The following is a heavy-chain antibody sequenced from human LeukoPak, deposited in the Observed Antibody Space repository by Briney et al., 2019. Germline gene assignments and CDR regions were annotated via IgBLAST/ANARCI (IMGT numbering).Heavy chain of an antibody. CDR1: GGSISNYY. CDR2: IYYSGST. CDR3: AREWVVAATGYWFDP. J-gene: IGHJ5*02. D-gene: IGHD2-15*01. V-gene: IGHV4-59*01. Sequence: SETLSLTCTVSGGSISNYYWSWIRQPPGKGLDWIGYIYYSGSTNYSPSLKSRVTISVDTSKNQFSLKLSSVTAADTAVYYCAREWVVAATGYWFDPWGQGTLVTVSS.